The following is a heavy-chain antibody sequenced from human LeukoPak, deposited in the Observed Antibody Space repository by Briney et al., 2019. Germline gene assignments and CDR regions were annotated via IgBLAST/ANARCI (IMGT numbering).Heavy chain of an antibody. J-gene: IGHJ5*02. CDR3: ATQAGYCSGGSCYNWFDP. D-gene: IGHD2-15*01. CDR2: FDPEDGET. V-gene: IGHV1-24*01. Sequence: GASVKVSCKVSGYTLTELSMHWVRQAPGKGLEWMGGFDPEDGETIYAQKFQGRVTMTEDTSTDTAYMELSSLRSEDTAVYYCATQAGYCSGGSCYNWFDPWGQGTLVTVSS. CDR1: GYTLTELS.